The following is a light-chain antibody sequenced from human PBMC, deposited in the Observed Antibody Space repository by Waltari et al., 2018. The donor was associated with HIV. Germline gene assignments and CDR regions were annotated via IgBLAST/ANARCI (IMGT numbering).Light chain of an antibody. Sequence: QSALTQPRSVSGSPGQSVTIPCTGTSSDVGAYNFASWYQQHTGKAPKPLIYDVNKRPSGVPDRFSGSKSGNTASLNISGLQAEDESDYYCCSYAGIWGVFGTGTKVTVL. CDR3: CSYAGIWGV. J-gene: IGLJ1*01. V-gene: IGLV2-11*01. CDR2: DVN. CDR1: SSDVGAYNF.